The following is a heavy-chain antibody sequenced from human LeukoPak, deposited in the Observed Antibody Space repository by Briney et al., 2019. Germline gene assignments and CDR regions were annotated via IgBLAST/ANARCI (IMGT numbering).Heavy chain of an antibody. CDR1: GGSISSYY. D-gene: IGHD3-22*01. J-gene: IGHJ6*02. CDR3: ARGGVVVVTEPYGMDV. CDR2: IYYSGST. V-gene: IGHV4-59*01. Sequence: SETLSLTCTVSGGSISSYYWSWIRQPPGMGLEWIGYIYYSGSTNYNPSLKSRVTISVDTSKNQFSLKLSSVTAADTAVYYCARGGVVVVTEPYGMDVWGQGTTVTVSS.